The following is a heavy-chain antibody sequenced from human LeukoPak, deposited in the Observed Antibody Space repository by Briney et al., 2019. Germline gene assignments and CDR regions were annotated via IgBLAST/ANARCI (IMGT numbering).Heavy chain of an antibody. V-gene: IGHV3-11*01. CDR3: AKEGRGYATFFDY. D-gene: IGHD5-12*01. J-gene: IGHJ4*02. CDR2: ISRSGSTK. Sequence: GGSLRLSCAASGFTFSDYNMRWIRQAPGKGLEWVSSISRSGSTKYYADSVKGRFTISRDNAKNSLFLQMNSLRAEDTAVYYCAKEGRGYATFFDYWGQGTLVTVSS. CDR1: GFTFSDYN.